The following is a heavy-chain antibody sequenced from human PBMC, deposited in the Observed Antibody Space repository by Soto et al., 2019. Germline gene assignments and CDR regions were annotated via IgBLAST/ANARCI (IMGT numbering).Heavy chain of an antibody. CDR2: VYYSGTT. D-gene: IGHD2-15*01. CDR1: NVSITSSY. V-gene: IGHV4-59*01. CDR3: AREFVGRGPFDP. J-gene: IGHJ5*01. Sequence: QVQLQESGPGLVKPSETLSLTCRVSNVSITSSYWNWIRQTTGKGLEWIGFVYYSGTTNYNPSLKSRVSISIDTSKNEFSLRLPSVTTADTGFYFCAREFVGRGPFDPLGEGVLVTVSS.